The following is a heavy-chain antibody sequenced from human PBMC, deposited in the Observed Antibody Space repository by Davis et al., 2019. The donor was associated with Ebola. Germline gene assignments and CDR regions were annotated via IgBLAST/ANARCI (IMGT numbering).Heavy chain of an antibody. D-gene: IGHD2-2*01. CDR2: INPSGGST. CDR1: GYTFTSYY. J-gene: IGHJ5*02. CDR3: ARDPFGENIVVVPAAMRVDP. V-gene: IGHV1-46*01. Sequence: ASVKVSCKASGYTFTSYYMHWVRQAPGQGLEWMGIINPSGGSTSYAQKFQGRVTMTRDTSTSTVYMELSSLRSEDTAVYYCARDPFGENIVVVPAAMRVDPWGQGTLVTVSS.